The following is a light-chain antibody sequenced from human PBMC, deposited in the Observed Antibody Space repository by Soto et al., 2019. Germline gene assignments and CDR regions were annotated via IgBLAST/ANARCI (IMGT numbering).Light chain of an antibody. Sequence: QSALTQPASVSGSPGQSITISCTGTSSDVGSYKLVSWYQHHPGKAPKLMIYEVTKRPSGVSNRFSGSKSGNTASLTISGLQAEDEADYYCCSYPGTTTLYVFGSGTKVTVL. V-gene: IGLV2-23*02. CDR3: CSYPGTTTLYV. CDR2: EVT. CDR1: SSDVGSYKL. J-gene: IGLJ1*01.